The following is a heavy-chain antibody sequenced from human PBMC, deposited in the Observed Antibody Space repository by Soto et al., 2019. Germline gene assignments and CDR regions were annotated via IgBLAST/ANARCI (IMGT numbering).Heavy chain of an antibody. CDR3: AKDRAPYYYYYGMDV. Sequence: GGSLRLSCAASGFTFSSYGMHWVRQAPGKGLEWVAVISYDGSNKYYADSVKGRFTISRDNSKNTLYLQMNSLRAEDTAVYYCAKDRAPYYYYYGMDVWGQGNTVTVSS. CDR2: ISYDGSNK. J-gene: IGHJ6*02. CDR1: GFTFSSYG. V-gene: IGHV3-30*18.